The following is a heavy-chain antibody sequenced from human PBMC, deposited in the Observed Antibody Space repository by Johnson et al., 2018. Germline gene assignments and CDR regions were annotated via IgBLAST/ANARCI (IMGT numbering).Heavy chain of an antibody. CDR1: GGSFSDYY. J-gene: IGHJ1*01. Sequence: QVQLQQWGAGLLKPSETLSLTCAVYGGSFSDYYWSWIRQPPGNGLEWIGEINYSASTNYNPSLKSRVTISVDTSKNQFSLKLSSVIAADTAVYYCARAPLGATRTQYFQHWGQGTLVIVSS. D-gene: IGHD1-26*01. V-gene: IGHV4-34*01. CDR3: ARAPLGATRTQYFQH. CDR2: INYSAST.